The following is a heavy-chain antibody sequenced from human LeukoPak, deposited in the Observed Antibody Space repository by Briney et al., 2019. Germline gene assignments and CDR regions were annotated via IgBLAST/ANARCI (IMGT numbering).Heavy chain of an antibody. CDR3: ASQDIVATTGAELDY. CDR2: ISSTSSHT. Sequence: GGSLRLSCAASGFTFSSYVMNWVRQAPGKGLEWVSSISSTSSHTYYADSVKGRFTISRDNAKNSLYLQMNSLRADDTAVYYCASQDIVATTGAELDYWGQGTLVTVSS. D-gene: IGHD5-12*01. J-gene: IGHJ4*02. V-gene: IGHV3-21*01. CDR1: GFTFSSYV.